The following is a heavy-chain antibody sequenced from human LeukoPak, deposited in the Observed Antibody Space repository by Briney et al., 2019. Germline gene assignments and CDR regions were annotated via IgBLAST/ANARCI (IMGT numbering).Heavy chain of an antibody. CDR2: FSVSDATT. Sequence: GGSLRLSCAASGFTFSSYAMSWVRQAPGKGLEWVSGFSVSDATTYYADSVKGRFTISRDNSKNTLYLQINSLRAEDTAVYYCAKDPSVYYGDYIIRWGQGTLVIVSS. D-gene: IGHD4-17*01. CDR3: AKDPSVYYGDYIIR. V-gene: IGHV3-23*01. J-gene: IGHJ4*02. CDR1: GFTFSSYA.